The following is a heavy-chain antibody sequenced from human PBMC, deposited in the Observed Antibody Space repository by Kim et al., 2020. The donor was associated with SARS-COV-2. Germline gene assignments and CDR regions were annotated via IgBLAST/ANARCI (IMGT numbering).Heavy chain of an antibody. Sequence: GGSLRLSCAASGFTFSDYYMSWIRQAPGKGLEWVSYISSSSSYTNYADSVKGRFTISRDNAKNSLYLQMNSLRAEDTAVYYCARVDFSITMVEYYFDYWGQGTLVTVSS. V-gene: IGHV3-11*05. CDR1: GFTFSDYY. D-gene: IGHD3-10*01. J-gene: IGHJ4*02. CDR2: ISSSSSYT. CDR3: ARVDFSITMVEYYFDY.